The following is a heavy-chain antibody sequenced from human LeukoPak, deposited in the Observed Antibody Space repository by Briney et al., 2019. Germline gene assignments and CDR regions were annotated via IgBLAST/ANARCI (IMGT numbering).Heavy chain of an antibody. CDR3: ATRYCTIAACRASSHHCFDD. CDR1: GFTVSSNY. Sequence: HSGGSLRLSCAASGFTVSSNYMSWVRQAPGKGLECVSVIYSGGSTYYANSVKGRFTFSRDNAKNSLYLQLNSLRAEDTAVYYCATRYCTIAACRASSHHCFDDWGKGTTVIVSS. D-gene: IGHD2-8*01. V-gene: IGHV3-53*01. J-gene: IGHJ6*04. CDR2: IYSGGST.